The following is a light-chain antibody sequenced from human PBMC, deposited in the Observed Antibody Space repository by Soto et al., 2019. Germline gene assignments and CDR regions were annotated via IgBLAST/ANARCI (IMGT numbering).Light chain of an antibody. J-gene: IGLJ7*01. CDR1: ISNIGSNT. Sequence: QPVLTQPPSASGTPGQRVTISCSGSISNIGSNTVNWYQQLPGTAPKLLIYSNYQRPSGVPDRFSGSKSGTSASLAISGLQSEDEADYYCAAWDDSLNGWVFGGGTQLTVL. V-gene: IGLV1-44*01. CDR2: SNY. CDR3: AAWDDSLNGWV.